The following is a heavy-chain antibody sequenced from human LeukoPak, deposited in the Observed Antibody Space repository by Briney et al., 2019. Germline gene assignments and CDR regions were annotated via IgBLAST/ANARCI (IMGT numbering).Heavy chain of an antibody. CDR2: IIPIFGTA. J-gene: IGHJ4*02. Sequence: SVKVSCKASGGTFSSYAISWVRQAPGQGLEWMGGIIPIFGTANYAQKFQGRVTITADESTSTAYMEPSSLRSEDTAVYYCAQGEVPDYFDYWGQGTLVTVSS. D-gene: IGHD3-16*01. CDR1: GGTFSSYA. CDR3: AQGEVPDYFDY. V-gene: IGHV1-69*01.